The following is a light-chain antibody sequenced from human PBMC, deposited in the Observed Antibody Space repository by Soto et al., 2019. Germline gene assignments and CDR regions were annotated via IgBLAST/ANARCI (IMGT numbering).Light chain of an antibody. V-gene: IGLV7-46*01. Sequence: QAVVTQEPSLTVSPGGTVTLTCASSSGAVTSAHYPYWLQQKPGQAPRTLIYDTITKHSWTPARFSGSLLGGKAALTLSGAQPEDEAEYHCLLSYDGAYWVFGGGTKLTV. CDR2: DTI. J-gene: IGLJ3*02. CDR3: LLSYDGAYWV. CDR1: SGAVTSAHY.